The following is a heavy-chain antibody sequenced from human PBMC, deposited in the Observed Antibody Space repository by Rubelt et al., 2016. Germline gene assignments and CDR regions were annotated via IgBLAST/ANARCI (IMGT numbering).Heavy chain of an antibody. D-gene: IGHD3-22*01. J-gene: IGHJ5*02. Sequence: QVQLQESGPGLVKPSETLSLTCTVSGGSISSYYWSWIRQPPGKGLEWIGYIYYSGSTKYTPSLNSRVPISVDTSKNQVSLKLSSVTAADTAVYYCARALDYYDSSGYSAKNWFDPWGQGTLVTVSS. CDR1: GGSISSYY. CDR3: ARALDYYDSSGYSAKNWFDP. CDR2: IYYSGST. V-gene: IGHV4-59*01.